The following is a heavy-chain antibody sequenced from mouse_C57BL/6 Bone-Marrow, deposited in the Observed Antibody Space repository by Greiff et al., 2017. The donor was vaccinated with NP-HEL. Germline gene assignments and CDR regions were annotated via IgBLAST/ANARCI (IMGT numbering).Heavy chain of an antibody. Sequence: VHVKQSVAELVRPGASVKLSCTASGFNIKNTYMPWVKQRPEQGLEWIGRIYPANGSTKYAPKFKGKATLTADTSSNTAYLQLSSLTSEDTAIYYCARGYYVSSPFACWGQVALVTVSA. V-gene: IGHV14-3*01. D-gene: IGHD1-1*01. CDR1: GFNIKNTY. CDR3: ARGYYVSSPFAC. J-gene: IGHJ3*01. CDR2: IYPANGST.